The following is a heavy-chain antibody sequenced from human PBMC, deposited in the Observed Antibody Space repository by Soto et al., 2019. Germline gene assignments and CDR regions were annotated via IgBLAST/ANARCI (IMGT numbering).Heavy chain of an antibody. D-gene: IGHD2-2*01. CDR1: GFTFSSYA. CDR2: ISYDGSNK. CDR3: AREDNLGDRYCSSTSCYAPDYYYYGMDV. J-gene: IGHJ6*02. V-gene: IGHV3-30-3*01. Sequence: GGSLRLSCAASGFTFSSYAMHWVRQAPGKGLEWVAVISYDGSNKYYADSVKGRFTISRDNSKNTLYLQMNSLRAEDTAVYYCAREDNLGDRYCSSTSCYAPDYYYYGMDVWGQGTTVTVSS.